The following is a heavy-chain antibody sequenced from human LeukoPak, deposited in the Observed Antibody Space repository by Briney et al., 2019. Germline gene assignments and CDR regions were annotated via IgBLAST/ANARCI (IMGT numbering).Heavy chain of an antibody. V-gene: IGHV4-61*02. J-gene: IGHJ6*03. D-gene: IGHD3-16*02. Sequence: PSQTLSLTCTVSGGSISSGSYYWSWIRQPAGKGLEWIGRIYTSGSTNYNPSLKSRVTISVDTSKNQFPLKLSSVTAADTAVYYCARLPNDYDYVWGSYRYTSYYMDVWGKGTTVTVSS. CDR3: ARLPNDYDYVWGSYRYTSYYMDV. CDR2: IYTSGST. CDR1: GGSISSGSYY.